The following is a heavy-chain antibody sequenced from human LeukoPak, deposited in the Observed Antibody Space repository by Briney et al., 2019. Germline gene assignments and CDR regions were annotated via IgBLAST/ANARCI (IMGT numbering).Heavy chain of an antibody. CDR3: ARQKYDVLTGLLDY. CDR1: GGSNITSSYH. J-gene: IGHJ4*02. D-gene: IGHD3-9*01. Sequence: SETLSLTRIVSGGSNITSSYHWGWIRQPPGKGLEWIGSIYYSGRTYYNPSLHSRVTIAVDTPKNQFSLRLSSVTAADTAVYYCARQKYDVLTGLLDYWGQGNLVIVSS. CDR2: IYYSGRT. V-gene: IGHV4-39*01.